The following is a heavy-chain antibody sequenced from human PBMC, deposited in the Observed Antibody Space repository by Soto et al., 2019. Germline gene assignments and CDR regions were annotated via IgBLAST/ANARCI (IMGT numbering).Heavy chain of an antibody. CDR2: VSHDGRNT. V-gene: IGHV3-30*18. D-gene: IGHD6-19*01. Sequence: VQLVESGGGVVQPGRSLRRSCAASGFTFSDYAMHWVRQAPGKGLEWVAVVSHDGRNTHYADSVKGRFTISRDSSKNTVSLEMTSLRAEDTAGYYRAKGGRQWLVTSDFNYWGQGALVTVS. J-gene: IGHJ4*02. CDR1: GFTFSDYA. CDR3: AKGGRQWLVTSDFNY.